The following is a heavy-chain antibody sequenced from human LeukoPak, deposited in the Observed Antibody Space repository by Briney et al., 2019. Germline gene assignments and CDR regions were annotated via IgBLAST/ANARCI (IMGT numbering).Heavy chain of an antibody. J-gene: IGHJ4*02. CDR1: GGTFSSYA. CDR2: IIPILGIA. CDR3: ARGEKSGYSSSWYMMDY. Sequence: SVKVSCKASGGTFSSYAISWVRQAPGQGLEWMGRIIPILGIANYAQKFQGRVTITADKSTSTAYMELSSLRSEDTAVYYCARGEKSGYSSSWYMMDYWGQGTLVTVSS. V-gene: IGHV1-69*04. D-gene: IGHD6-13*01.